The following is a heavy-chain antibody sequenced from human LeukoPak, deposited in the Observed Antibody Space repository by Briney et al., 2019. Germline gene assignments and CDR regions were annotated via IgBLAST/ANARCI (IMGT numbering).Heavy chain of an antibody. CDR1: GFTFSDYY. Sequence: PGGSLRLSWAASGFTFSDYYMSWIRQAPGKGLEWVSYISSSGSTIYYADSVKGRFTISRDNAKHSLYLQMNSLRAEDTAVYYCAREVEGFGELSDYWGQGTLVTVSS. CDR3: AREVEGFGELSDY. V-gene: IGHV3-11*04. CDR2: ISSSGSTI. D-gene: IGHD3-10*01. J-gene: IGHJ4*02.